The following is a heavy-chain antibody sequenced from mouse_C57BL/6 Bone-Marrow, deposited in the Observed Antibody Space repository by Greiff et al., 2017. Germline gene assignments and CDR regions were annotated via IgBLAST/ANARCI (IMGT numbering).Heavy chain of an antibody. CDR1: GFTFSSYG. Sequence: EVKLMESGGDFVKPGGSLKLSCAASGFTFSSYGMSWVRQTPDKRLEWVATISSGGSYTYYPDSVKGRFTISRDNAKNTLYLQMSSLKSEDTAMYYCARLRLLRFAYWGQGTLVTVSA. V-gene: IGHV5-6*01. D-gene: IGHD1-1*01. CDR2: ISSGGSYT. CDR3: ARLRLLRFAY. J-gene: IGHJ3*01.